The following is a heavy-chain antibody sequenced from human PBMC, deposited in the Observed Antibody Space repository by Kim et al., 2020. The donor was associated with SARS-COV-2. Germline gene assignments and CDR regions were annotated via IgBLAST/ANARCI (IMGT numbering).Heavy chain of an antibody. CDR1: GFTFSNYG. J-gene: IGHJ1*01. V-gene: IGHV3-33*01. CDR2: IWFNGGTK. D-gene: IGHD3-22*01. CDR3: ARDPYYYDSSGYHNF. Sequence: GGSLRLSCAASGFTFSNYGMHWVRQAPGKGLEWVAVIWFNGGTKYYGDSVKGRFAISRDNSKNTVYLQMNNLRAEDTAMYYCARDPYYYDSSGYHNFWG.